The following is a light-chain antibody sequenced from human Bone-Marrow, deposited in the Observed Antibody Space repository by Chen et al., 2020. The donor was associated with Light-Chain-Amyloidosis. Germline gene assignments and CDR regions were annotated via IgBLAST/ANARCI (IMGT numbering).Light chain of an antibody. CDR3: QQRSSWPIT. CDR1: QSVRNY. CDR2: DAS. Sequence: EIVLTQSPATLSLSPGVRATLSCRASQSVRNYLAWYQQKPGQAPRLLIYDASTRATGIPARFSGSGSGTDFTLTINSLEPEDFAVYDCQQRSSWPITFGPGTRVDIK. V-gene: IGKV3-11*01. J-gene: IGKJ3*01.